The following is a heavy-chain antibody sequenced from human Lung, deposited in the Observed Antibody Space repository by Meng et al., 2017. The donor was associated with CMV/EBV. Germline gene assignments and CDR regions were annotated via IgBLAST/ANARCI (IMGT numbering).Heavy chain of an antibody. Sequence: SETLSLXCTVSGASIDSDNYYWSWIRQPPGKGLEWIGYIYYSGSSFYNPSLKSRVTISLNMSKNQFSLYLSSVTAADTAVYYCVSSGGTNMLRSKGDFYGMDVWGQGXTVTVSS. J-gene: IGHJ6*02. V-gene: IGHV4-30-4*08. CDR2: IYYSGSS. CDR1: GASIDSDNYY. D-gene: IGHD3-16*01. CDR3: VSSGGTNMLRSKGDFYGMDV.